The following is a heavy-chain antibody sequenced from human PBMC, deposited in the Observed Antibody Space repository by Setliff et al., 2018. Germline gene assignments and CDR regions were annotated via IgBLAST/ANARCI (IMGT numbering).Heavy chain of an antibody. D-gene: IGHD6-13*01. Sequence: ASVKVSCKASGGSFNNYPISWVRQAPGQGLEWMGIINTGGGSASIVDQFQGRVTMTRDTSTSTVYMEFSSLKSDDTAVYYCARAGVAAAGRKGVFEYWGQGTLVTVSS. V-gene: IGHV1-46*02. J-gene: IGHJ4*02. CDR1: GGSFNNYP. CDR3: ARAGVAAAGRKGVFEY. CDR2: INTGGGSA.